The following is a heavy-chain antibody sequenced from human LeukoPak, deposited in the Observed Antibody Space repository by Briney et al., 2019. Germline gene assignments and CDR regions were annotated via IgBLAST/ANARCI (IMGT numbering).Heavy chain of an antibody. V-gene: IGHV3-21*01. J-gene: IGHJ4*02. CDR1: GFTFSRYS. D-gene: IGHD4-17*01. CDR2: ISSSSDYI. CDR3: ARATTVTTFGSDY. Sequence: PGGSLRLSCSASGFTFSRYSMNWVRQAPGKGLEWVSSISSSSDYIYYADSVKGRFTFSRDNAKNSLYLEMNSLRAKDTAVYYCARATTVTTFGSDYWGQGTLVTVSS.